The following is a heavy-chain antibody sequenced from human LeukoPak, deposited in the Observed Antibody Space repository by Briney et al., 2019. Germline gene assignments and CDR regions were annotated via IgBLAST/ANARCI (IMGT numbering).Heavy chain of an antibody. CDR3: ARDRGGIHYFDL. CDR2: IWYDESNQ. CDR1: GFTFSTFG. J-gene: IGHJ4*02. Sequence: PGGSLRLSWAASGFTFSTFGVHWVRQAPGKGLEWVAIIWYDESNQFYADAVKGRFTISRDNSKNTLYLQMNSLRVEDTAVYYCARDRGGIHYFDLWGQGTLLTVSS. V-gene: IGHV3-33*01. D-gene: IGHD3-10*01.